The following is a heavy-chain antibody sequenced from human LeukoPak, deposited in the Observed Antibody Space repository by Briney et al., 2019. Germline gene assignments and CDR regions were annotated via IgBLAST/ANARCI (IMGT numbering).Heavy chain of an antibody. CDR2: ISSSRTFI. V-gene: IGHV3-21*01. CDR3: AREDGY. Sequence: PGGSLRLSCAASGFIFSTYTMSWVRQAPGKGLEWVSSISSSRTFIHYADSVKGRFTISRDNAKNSLYLQMNSLRGEDTAVYYCAREDGYWGQGTLVTVSS. CDR1: GFIFSTYT. J-gene: IGHJ4*02.